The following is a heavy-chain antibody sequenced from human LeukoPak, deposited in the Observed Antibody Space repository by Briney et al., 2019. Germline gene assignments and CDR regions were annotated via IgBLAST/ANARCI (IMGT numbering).Heavy chain of an antibody. CDR3: VYYDSSGYYYGRLRY. J-gene: IGHJ4*02. CDR1: AFTFREHA. Sequence: GGSLRLSCAASAFTFREHALSWVRQTPGKGLEWVSAISAAGDTTLYADSVKGRFTISRDNSRDTLFLHMSSLRAEDTAIYFCVYYDSSGYYYGRLRYWGQGTPVTASS. D-gene: IGHD3-22*01. V-gene: IGHV3-23*01. CDR2: ISAAGDTT.